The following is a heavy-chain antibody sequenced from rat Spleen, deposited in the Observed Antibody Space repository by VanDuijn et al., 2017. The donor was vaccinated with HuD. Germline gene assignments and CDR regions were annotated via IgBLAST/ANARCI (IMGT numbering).Heavy chain of an antibody. CDR1: GFSFSAFP. CDR2: IRPSGADT. CDR3: TRPPYDGTYYHYFDY. Sequence: EVQLVESGGGLVQPGRSMKLSCAASGFSFSAFPMAWVRQAPTKGLEWVATIRPSGADTYYRDSVKGRFTISRDNAKSTLYLQMNSLRSEDTATYYCTRPPYDGTYYHYFDYWGQGVMVTVSS. D-gene: IGHD1-12*02. J-gene: IGHJ2*01. V-gene: IGHV5-46*01.